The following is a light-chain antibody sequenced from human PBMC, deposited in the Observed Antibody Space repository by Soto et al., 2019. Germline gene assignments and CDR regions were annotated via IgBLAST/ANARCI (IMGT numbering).Light chain of an antibody. CDR2: KDS. V-gene: IGKV2-30*01. CDR3: MQGTHWPWK. Sequence: DVVMTQSPLSLPVTLGQPASISCRSSQSLVYSDGNTYLNWFQQRPGQSPRRLIFKDSNRDSWVPDSFRGNRSSTDFTLKISRVEAEDVGVYYCMQGTHWPWKFGQDTKVEIK. J-gene: IGKJ1*01. CDR1: QSLVYSDGNTY.